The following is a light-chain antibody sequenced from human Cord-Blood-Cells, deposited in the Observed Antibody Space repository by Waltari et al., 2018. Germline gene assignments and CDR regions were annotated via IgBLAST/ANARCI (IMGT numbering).Light chain of an antibody. CDR1: QRVSSY. CDR2: DAS. J-gene: IGKJ2*01. V-gene: IGKV3-11*01. Sequence: EIVLTQSPATLSLSPGERATLSCRASQRVSSYLAWYQQKRGQAPRLLIYDASNRATGIPARFSGSGSVTDFTLTISSLEPEDFAVYYCQQRSNWPPYTFGQGTKLEIK. CDR3: QQRSNWPPYT.